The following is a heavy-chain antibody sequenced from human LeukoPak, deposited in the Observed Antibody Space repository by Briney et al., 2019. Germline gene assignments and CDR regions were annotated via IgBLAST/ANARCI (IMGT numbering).Heavy chain of an antibody. J-gene: IGHJ4*02. Sequence: GGSLRLSCAASGFTLSIHWMSWVRQAPGKGLEWVANIKEDGSEKHYANSVEGRFTIARDNARDSVYLEMHSVRPEDMAVYFCARGGYYDGSGYYYALNFWGPGTLVTVSS. D-gene: IGHD3-22*01. CDR3: ARGGYYDGSGYYYALNF. V-gene: IGHV3-7*05. CDR2: IKEDGSEK. CDR1: GFTLSIHW.